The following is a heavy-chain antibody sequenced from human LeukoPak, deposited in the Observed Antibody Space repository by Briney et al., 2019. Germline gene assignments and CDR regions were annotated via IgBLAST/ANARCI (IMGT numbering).Heavy chain of an antibody. V-gene: IGHV4-38-2*01. Sequence: SETLSLTCAVSGYSISSGYYWGWIRQPPGKGLEWIGSIYHSGSTYYNPSLKSRVTISVDTSKNQFSLKLSSVTAADTAVYYCASGYDFWSGHPGYGFDYWGQGTLVTVSS. CDR3: ASGYDFWSGHPGYGFDY. CDR1: GYSISSGYY. J-gene: IGHJ4*02. CDR2: IYHSGST. D-gene: IGHD3-3*01.